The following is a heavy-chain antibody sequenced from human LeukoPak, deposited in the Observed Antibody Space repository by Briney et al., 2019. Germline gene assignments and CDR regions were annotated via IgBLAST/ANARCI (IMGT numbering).Heavy chain of an antibody. Sequence: GGSLRLSCAASGFTFDDYAMHWVRQAPGKGLEWVSGISWNSGSIGYADSVKGRFTISRDNAKNTLYLQMNSLRAEDTAVYYCARTGLDSTYYYYYYMDVWGKGTTVTVSS. CDR1: GFTFDDYA. CDR2: ISWNSGSI. CDR3: ARTGLDSTYYYYYYMDV. D-gene: IGHD1-14*01. J-gene: IGHJ6*03. V-gene: IGHV3-9*01.